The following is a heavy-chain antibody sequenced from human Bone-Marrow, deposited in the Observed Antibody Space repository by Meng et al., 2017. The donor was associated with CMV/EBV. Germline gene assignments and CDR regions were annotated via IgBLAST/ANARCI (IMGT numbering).Heavy chain of an antibody. V-gene: IGHV4-34*01. CDR2: INHSGST. Sequence: GGSFSGYYWSWIRQPPGKGLEWIGEINHSGSTNYNPSLKSRVTISVDTSKNQFSLKLSSVTAADTAVYYCARGGDFWSGSPPAYFDYWGQGTLVTVSS. CDR3: ARGGDFWSGSPPAYFDY. J-gene: IGHJ4*02. CDR1: GGSFSGYY. D-gene: IGHD3-3*01.